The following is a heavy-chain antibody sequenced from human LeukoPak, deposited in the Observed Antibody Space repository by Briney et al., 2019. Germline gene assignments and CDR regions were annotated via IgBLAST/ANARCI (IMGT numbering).Heavy chain of an antibody. D-gene: IGHD3-10*01. Sequence: PSETLSLTCAVYGGSFSGYYWSWIRQPPGKGLEWIGEINHSGSTNYNPSPKSRVTISVDTSKNQFSLKLSSVTAADTAVYYCARERLKYYGSGTRGWFDPWGQGTLVTVSS. CDR3: ARERLKYYGSGTRGWFDP. J-gene: IGHJ5*02. CDR2: INHSGST. CDR1: GGSFSGYY. V-gene: IGHV4-34*01.